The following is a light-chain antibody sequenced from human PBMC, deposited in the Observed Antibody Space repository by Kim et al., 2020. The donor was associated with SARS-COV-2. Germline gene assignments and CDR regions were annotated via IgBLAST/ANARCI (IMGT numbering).Light chain of an antibody. J-gene: IGLJ1*01. CDR2: DVS. CDR3: SSYTRTSTNYV. V-gene: IGLV2-14*03. CDR1: NSDVGGYNY. Sequence: QSITISCTGTNSDVGGYNYVSWYQQHPGKAPKVIIYDVSNRLSGVSNRFSGSKSGNTASLTISGLQAEDEADYYCSSYTRTSTNYVFGTGTKVTVL.